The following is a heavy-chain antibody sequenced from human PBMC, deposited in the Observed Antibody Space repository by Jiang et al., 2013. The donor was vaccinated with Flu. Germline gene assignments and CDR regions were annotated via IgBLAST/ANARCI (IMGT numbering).Heavy chain of an antibody. J-gene: IGHJ4*02. V-gene: IGHV3-30*18. Sequence: RLSCAASGFTFSRYGMHWVRQAPGKGLEWVADISFDGSSKDYVDSVKGRFTISRDNSKNTLYLQMNSLRPEDTAVYYCAKDFNDCNGDCPFDYWGQGTLVTVSS. CDR1: GFTFSRYG. CDR2: ISFDGSSK. D-gene: IGHD2-21*02. CDR3: AKDFNDCNGDCPFDY.